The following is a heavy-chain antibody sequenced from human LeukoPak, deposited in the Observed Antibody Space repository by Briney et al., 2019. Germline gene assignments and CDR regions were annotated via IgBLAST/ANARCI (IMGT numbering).Heavy chain of an antibody. CDR1: GFTFSSYE. Sequence: PGGSLRLSCAASGFTFSSYEMNWVRQAPGKGLEWVSDISSSGSTIYYADSVKGRFTISRDNAKNSLYLQMNSLRAEDTAVYYCARDGYGAFDYWGQGTLVTVSS. J-gene: IGHJ4*02. V-gene: IGHV3-48*03. CDR3: ARDGYGAFDY. CDR2: ISSSGSTI. D-gene: IGHD4-17*01.